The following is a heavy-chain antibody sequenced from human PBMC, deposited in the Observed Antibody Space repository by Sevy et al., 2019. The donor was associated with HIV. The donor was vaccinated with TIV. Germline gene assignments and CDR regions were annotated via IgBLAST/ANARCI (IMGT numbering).Heavy chain of an antibody. D-gene: IGHD1-1*01. CDR2: VYYSGST. CDR1: GGSISSRSYY. J-gene: IGHJ4*02. V-gene: IGHV4-61*01. CDR3: ARDFSWNGLDY. Sequence: SETLSLTCTVSGGSISSRSYYWSWIRQPPGKGLEWIGSVYYSGSTNYNPSLKSRVTISVDTSKNQFFLKLSSVTAAHTAVYYCARDFSWNGLDYWGQGTLVTVSS.